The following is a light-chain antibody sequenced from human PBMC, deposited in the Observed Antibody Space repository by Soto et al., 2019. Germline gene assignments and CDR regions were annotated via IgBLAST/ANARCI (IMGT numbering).Light chain of an antibody. Sequence: EIVLTQSPGTLSLSPGERATLSCRASQTVSSNYLAWFQQKGGQAPRLLIFGASSRAAGIPDRFSGSVSGTDLILTISRLEREDFAVYYCQHCGSSWTFGQGTKVEI. V-gene: IGKV3-20*01. CDR1: QTVSSNY. CDR3: QHCGSSWT. J-gene: IGKJ1*01. CDR2: GAS.